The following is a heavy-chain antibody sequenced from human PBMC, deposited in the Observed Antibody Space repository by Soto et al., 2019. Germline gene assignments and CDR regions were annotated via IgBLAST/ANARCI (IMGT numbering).Heavy chain of an antibody. CDR1: GFTFRNGV. J-gene: IGHJ3*01. D-gene: IGHD3-3*01. V-gene: IGHV3-15*07. CDR3: TLFLVEGDA. CDR2: MKSKTDGGTT. Sequence: GGALIHPCAASGFTFRNGVKNWVLLPPGKGKEWVGRMKSKTDGGTTDYAAPVKGVFTIAREDSKNTLYLKMNSLKPEDTAVYYCTLFLVEGDA.